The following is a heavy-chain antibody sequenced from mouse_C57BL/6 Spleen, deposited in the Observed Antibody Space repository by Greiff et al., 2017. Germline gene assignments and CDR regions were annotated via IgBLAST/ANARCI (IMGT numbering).Heavy chain of an antibody. D-gene: IGHD1-1*01. V-gene: IGHV3-6*01. CDR1: GYSITSGYY. J-gene: IGHJ2*01. CDR2: ISYDGSN. Sequence: VQLQQSGPGLVKPSQSLSLTCSVTGYSITSGYYWNWIRQFPGNKLEWMGYISYDGSNNYNPSLKNRISITRDTSKNQFFLKLNSVTTEDTATYYCARDSTTVFDYWGQGTTLTVSS. CDR3: ARDSTTVFDY.